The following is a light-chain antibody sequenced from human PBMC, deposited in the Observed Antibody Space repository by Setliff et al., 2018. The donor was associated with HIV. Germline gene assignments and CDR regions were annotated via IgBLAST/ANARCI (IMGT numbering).Light chain of an antibody. CDR1: NSDIGDYNY. CDR2: DVS. CDR3: CSYAGSYTWV. V-gene: IGLV2-11*01. J-gene: IGLJ3*02. Sequence: QSALTQPRSVSGSPGQSVTISCTGTNSDIGDYNYVSWYQQHPGKAPKLMIFDVSKRPSGVPDRFSGFKSGNTASLTISGLQAEDEADYHCCSYAGSYTWVFGGGTK.